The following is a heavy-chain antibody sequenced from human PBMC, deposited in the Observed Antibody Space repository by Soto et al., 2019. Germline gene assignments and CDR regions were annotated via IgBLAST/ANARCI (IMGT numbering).Heavy chain of an antibody. D-gene: IGHD1-26*01. Sequence: GASVKVSCKASGYTFTGYYMHWVRQAPGQGLEWMGWINPNSGGTNYAQKFQGWVTMTRDTSISTAYMELSRLRSDDTAVYYCARGRRQWDHSRPLLDIWGQGTMVTVSS. V-gene: IGHV1-2*04. CDR3: ARGRRQWDHSRPLLDI. J-gene: IGHJ3*02. CDR1: GYTFTGYY. CDR2: INPNSGGT.